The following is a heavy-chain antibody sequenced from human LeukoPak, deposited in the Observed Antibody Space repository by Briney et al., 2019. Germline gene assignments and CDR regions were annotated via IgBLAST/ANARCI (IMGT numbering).Heavy chain of an antibody. CDR3: VRRPFSSGPTRCAFNDWFAP. CDR1: GFKFDDYD. D-gene: IGHD3-22*01. V-gene: IGHV3-20*04. CDR2: VNSDGGRT. J-gene: IGHJ5*02. Sequence: GGSLRLSCAASGFKFDDYDMSWVRHVPGKGLVWVACVNSDGGRTGYVDSVKGRFAISRDNTKNPLFLQMDSLRTEDTALYYCVRRPFSSGPTRCAFNDWFAPWGQGTLVTVSS.